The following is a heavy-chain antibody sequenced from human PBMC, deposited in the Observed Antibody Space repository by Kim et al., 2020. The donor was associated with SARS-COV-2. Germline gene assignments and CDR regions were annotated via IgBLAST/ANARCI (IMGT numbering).Heavy chain of an antibody. CDR2: VLYNGTT. CDR3: ARGPGSGIPSS. V-gene: IGHV4-34*01. D-gene: IGHD3-10*01. Sequence: SETLSLTCAVYSGSFAGHYWSWIRQPPEKSLEYIGEVLYNGTTNYNPSLKSRVTISVDTSKNQFSLRLTSVAAADTGVYYCARGPGSGIPSSWGQGTLVTISP. J-gene: IGHJ5*02. CDR1: SGSFAGHY.